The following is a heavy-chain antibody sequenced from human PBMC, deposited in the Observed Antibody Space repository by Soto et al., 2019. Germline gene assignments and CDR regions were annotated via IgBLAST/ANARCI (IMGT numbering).Heavy chain of an antibody. D-gene: IGHD3-22*01. J-gene: IGHJ4*02. V-gene: IGHV1-18*01. CDR1: GYSFIAYG. CDR2: ISVYNGKT. CDR3: ARGRRTTNARPFDTSGYFDY. Sequence: ASVKVSCKASGYSFIAYGLSWVRQAPGQGLEWMGWISVYNGKTNYAQNFQGRVTVTPDTSTSTVYMELRSLRSDDTAVYYCARGRRTTNARPFDTSGYFDYWGQGTLVTVSS.